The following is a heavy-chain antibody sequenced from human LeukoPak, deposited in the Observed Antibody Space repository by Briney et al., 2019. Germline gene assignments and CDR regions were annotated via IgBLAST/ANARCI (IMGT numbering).Heavy chain of an antibody. V-gene: IGHV4-30-4*01. Sequence: SETLSLTCTVSGGSISSGDYYWSWIRQPPGKGLEWIGYIYYSGSTYYNPSLKSRVTVSVDTSKNQFSLKLSSVTAADTAVYYCARQSKYNWNVQNMDVWGKGTTVTVSS. CDR3: ARQSKYNWNVQNMDV. J-gene: IGHJ6*03. D-gene: IGHD1-20*01. CDR2: IYYSGST. CDR1: GGSISSGDYY.